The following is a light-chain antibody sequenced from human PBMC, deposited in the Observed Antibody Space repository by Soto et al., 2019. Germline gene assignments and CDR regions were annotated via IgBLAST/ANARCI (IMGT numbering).Light chain of an antibody. J-gene: IGKJ1*01. CDR3: LQYNGYYRT. V-gene: IGKV1-5*01. CDR1: QSISSW. CDR2: DAS. Sequence: DIQVTQSPSFLTDSVGGRVTITCRASQSISSWLAWYQQKPGKAPNLLIFDASTLESGVPSRFSGSGSGTTFTLTISSLQSDDFATYYCLQYNGYYRTFGQGTKVDIK.